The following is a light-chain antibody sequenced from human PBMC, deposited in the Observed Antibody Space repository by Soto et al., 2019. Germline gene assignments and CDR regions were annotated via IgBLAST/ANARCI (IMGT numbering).Light chain of an antibody. Sequence: DIQMPQSPSSLSASVGDRVTITCQASQDISNYLNWDQQKPGKAPKLLIHNASNLETGVPSRFSESTSGTDFTYTISSLQTEDIAPYYCQQYDNLPQTFGHGTKVHIK. CDR2: NAS. CDR1: QDISNY. J-gene: IGKJ3*01. V-gene: IGKV1-33*01. CDR3: QQYDNLPQT.